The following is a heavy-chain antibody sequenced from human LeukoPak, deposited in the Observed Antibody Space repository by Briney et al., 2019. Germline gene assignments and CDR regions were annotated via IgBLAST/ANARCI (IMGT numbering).Heavy chain of an antibody. Sequence: GGSLRLSCAASGFTFSSYAMSWVRQAPRKGLEWVSAISGSGGSTYYADSVKGRFTISRDNSKNTLYLQMNSLRAEDTAVYYCAKDPHHPLWSIAARTAGDYFDYWGQGTLVTVSS. CDR1: GFTFSSYA. CDR2: ISGSGGST. D-gene: IGHD6-6*01. CDR3: AKDPHHPLWSIAARTAGDYFDY. J-gene: IGHJ4*02. V-gene: IGHV3-23*01.